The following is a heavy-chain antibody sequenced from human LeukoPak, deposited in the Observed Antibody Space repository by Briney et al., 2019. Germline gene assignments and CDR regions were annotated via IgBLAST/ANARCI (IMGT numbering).Heavy chain of an antibody. V-gene: IGHV1-2*02. D-gene: IGHD6-19*01. Sequence: ASVKVSCKASGYTFTGYYMHWVRQAPGQGLEWMGWINPNSGETIYAQKFQGRVTMTEDTSTDTAYMELSSLRSEDTAVYYCATNRGSEQWLANYYYYYGMDVWGQGTTVTVSS. J-gene: IGHJ6*02. CDR3: ATNRGSEQWLANYYYYYGMDV. CDR2: INPNSGET. CDR1: GYTFTGYY.